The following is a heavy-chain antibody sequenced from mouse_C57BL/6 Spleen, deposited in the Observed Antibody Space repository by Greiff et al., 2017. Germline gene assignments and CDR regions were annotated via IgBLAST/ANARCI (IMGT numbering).Heavy chain of an antibody. CDR3: APSYYSNYGYCDV. V-gene: IGHV1-39*01. D-gene: IGHD2-5*01. CDR1: GYSFTDYN. CDR2: INPNYGTT. Sequence: VQLKESGPELVKPGASVKISCKASGYSFTDYNMNWVKQSNGKSLEWIGVINPNYGTTSYNQKFKGKATLTVDQSSSTAYMQLNSLTSEDSAVYYCAPSYYSNYGYCDVWGTGTTVTVSS. J-gene: IGHJ1*03.